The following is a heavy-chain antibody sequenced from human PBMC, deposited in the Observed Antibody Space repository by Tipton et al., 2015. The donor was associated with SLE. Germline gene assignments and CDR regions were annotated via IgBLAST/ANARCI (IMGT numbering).Heavy chain of an antibody. J-gene: IGHJ3*02. CDR2: IYKGGST. Sequence: AVSGFSLSSYAMSWVRQDPGKGLEWVSVIYKGGSTYYADSVKGRFTISRDTSKNTVYLQMESLRAEDTAVYYCARDLSVTDGFDMWGQGTRVTVSS. CDR1: GFSLSSYA. CDR3: ARDLSVTDGFDM. V-gene: IGHV3-23*03. D-gene: IGHD5/OR15-5a*01.